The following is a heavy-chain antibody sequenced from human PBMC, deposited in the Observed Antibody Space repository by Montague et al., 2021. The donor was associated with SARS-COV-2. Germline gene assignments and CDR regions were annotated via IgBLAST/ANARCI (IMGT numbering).Heavy chain of an antibody. CDR1: GGSISSSSYY. CDR3: ARRVTGTTVHYYYYGMDV. D-gene: IGHD1-20*01. Sequence: SETLSLTCTVSGGSISSSSYYWGWIRQPPGKRLEWIGSIYYSGSTYYNPSLKSRVTISVDTSKNQFSLKLSSVTAAATAVYYCARRVTGTTVHYYYYGMDVWGQGTTVTVSS. J-gene: IGHJ6*02. V-gene: IGHV4-39*01. CDR2: IYYSGST.